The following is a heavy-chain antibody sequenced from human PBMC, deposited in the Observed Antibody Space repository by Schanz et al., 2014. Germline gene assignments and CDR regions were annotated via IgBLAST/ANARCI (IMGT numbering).Heavy chain of an antibody. CDR3: AKGMGYCSGGTCYDYYYYGLDV. J-gene: IGHJ6*02. D-gene: IGHD2-15*01. V-gene: IGHV3-23*04. CDR1: GFTFSKYW. Sequence: VQLVESGGGVVQPGGSLRLSCAASGFTFSKYWMSWVRQAPGKGLEWVSSISHSGGSKYYADSVKGRFTISRDNSENTLYLQMNSLSADDTAVFYCAKGMGYCSGGTCYDYYYYGLDVWGQGTTVTVSS. CDR2: ISHSGGSK.